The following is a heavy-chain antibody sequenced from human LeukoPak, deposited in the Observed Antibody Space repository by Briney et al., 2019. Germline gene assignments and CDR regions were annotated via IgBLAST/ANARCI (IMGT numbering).Heavy chain of an antibody. V-gene: IGHV3-48*03. D-gene: IGHD2-21*01. CDR1: GFTFSSYE. CDR2: ISSSGSTI. Sequence: PGGSLRLSCAASGFTFSSYEMNWVRQAPGKGLEWVSYISSSGSTIYYADSVKGRFTISRDNSKNTLYLQMNSLRAEDTAVYYCARLLWWENYFDYWGQGTLVTVSS. CDR3: ARLLWWENYFDY. J-gene: IGHJ4*02.